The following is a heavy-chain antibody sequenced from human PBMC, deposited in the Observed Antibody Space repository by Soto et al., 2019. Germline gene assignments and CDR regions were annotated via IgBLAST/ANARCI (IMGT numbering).Heavy chain of an antibody. CDR2: ISWNSGRI. D-gene: IGHD1-26*01. V-gene: IGHV3-9*01. CDR1: GFTFEDYA. J-gene: IGHJ3*02. CDR3: ARDRGQWELHDAFDI. Sequence: EVQLVESGGGLVQPGRSLRLSCEASGFTFEDYAMHWVRQAPGKGLEWVSGISWNSGRIGYVDSVKGRFIISRDNSKNTLYLQMNSLRAEDTAVYYCARDRGQWELHDAFDIWGQGTMVTVSS.